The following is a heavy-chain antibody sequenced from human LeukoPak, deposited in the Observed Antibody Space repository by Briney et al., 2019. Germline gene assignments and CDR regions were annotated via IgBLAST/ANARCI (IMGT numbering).Heavy chain of an antibody. CDR2: IYYSGST. CDR1: GGSISSGDYY. J-gene: IGHJ4*02. Sequence: PSETLSLTCTVSGGSISSGDYYWSWIRQPPGKGLEWIGYIYYSGSTYYNPSLKSRVTISVDTSKNQFSLKLSSVTAADTAVYYCAGEKTRNHDFDYWGQGTLVTVSS. D-gene: IGHD1-14*01. V-gene: IGHV4-30-4*01. CDR3: AGEKTRNHDFDY.